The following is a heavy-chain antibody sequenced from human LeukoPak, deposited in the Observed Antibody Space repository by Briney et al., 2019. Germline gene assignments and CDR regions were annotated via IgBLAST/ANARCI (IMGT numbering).Heavy chain of an antibody. J-gene: IGHJ6*03. CDR1: GGSFSGYY. CDR2: INHSGST. V-gene: IGHV4-34*01. CDR3: AFGYNWKPENYYYYMDV. Sequence: PSETLSLTCAVYGGSFSGYYWSWIRQPPGKGLEWIGEINHSGSTNYNPSLKSRVTISVDTSKNQFSLKLSSVTAADTAVNYCAFGYNWKPENYYYYMDVWGKGTTVTVSS. D-gene: IGHD1-1*01.